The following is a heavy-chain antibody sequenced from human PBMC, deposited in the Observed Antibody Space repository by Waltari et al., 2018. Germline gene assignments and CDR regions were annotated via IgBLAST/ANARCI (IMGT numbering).Heavy chain of an antibody. J-gene: IGHJ4*02. D-gene: IGHD6-6*01. CDR1: GFTFSSDA. V-gene: IGHV3-23*04. CDR2: ISGSGGST. Sequence: EVQLVESGRGLVQPGGSLRLSCAASGFTFSSDAMRWVRQAPGKGLEWVSAISGSGGSTYYADSVKGRFTISRDNSKNTLYLQMNSLRAEDTAVYYCAKDGSSSSPYFDYWGQGTLVTVSS. CDR3: AKDGSSSSPYFDY.